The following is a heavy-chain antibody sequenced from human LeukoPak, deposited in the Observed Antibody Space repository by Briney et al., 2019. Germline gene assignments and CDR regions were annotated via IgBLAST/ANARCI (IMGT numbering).Heavy chain of an antibody. J-gene: IGHJ4*02. CDR2: IYYSGST. CDR3: ARGGGSSGWYLGPYYFDY. Sequence: NTSETLSLTCTVSGGSISSYYWSWIRQPPGKGLEWIGYIYYSGSTNYNPSLKSRVNISVDTSKNQFSLKLSSVTAADTAVYYCARGGGSSGWYLGPYYFDYWGQGTLVTVSS. D-gene: IGHD6-19*01. V-gene: IGHV4-59*01. CDR1: GGSISSYY.